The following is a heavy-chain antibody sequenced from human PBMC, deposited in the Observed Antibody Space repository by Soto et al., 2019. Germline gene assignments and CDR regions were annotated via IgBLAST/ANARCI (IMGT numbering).Heavy chain of an antibody. CDR1: GFSLRNTRMG. V-gene: IGHV2-26*01. D-gene: IGHD4-17*01. J-gene: IGHJ2*01. Sequence: QVTLKESGPVLVKPTETLTLTCTVSGFSLRNTRMGVSWIGQSPGKALEWLAHIFSNDAKSYSPSLKSRLAISRDTSKSQVVLTMTNVAPVDTATYYCARSLYVDYVHWYFDLWGRGTLVTVSS. CDR2: IFSNDAK. CDR3: ARSLYVDYVHWYFDL.